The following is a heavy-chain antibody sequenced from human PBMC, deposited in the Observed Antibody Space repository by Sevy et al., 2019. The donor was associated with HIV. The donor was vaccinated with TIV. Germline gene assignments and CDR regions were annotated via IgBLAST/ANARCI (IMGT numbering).Heavy chain of an antibody. J-gene: IGHJ6*02. CDR2: IIPIFGTE. V-gene: IGHV1-69*13. Sequence: ASVKVSCKASGGTFSSYAISWVRQAPGQGLEWMGGIIPIFGTENYAQKFQGRVTITADESTSTAYMELSSLRSEDTAVYYCAREGGQDDYIWGSPLLYYGMDVWGQGTTVTVSS. D-gene: IGHD3-16*01. CDR3: AREGGQDDYIWGSPLLYYGMDV. CDR1: GGTFSSYA.